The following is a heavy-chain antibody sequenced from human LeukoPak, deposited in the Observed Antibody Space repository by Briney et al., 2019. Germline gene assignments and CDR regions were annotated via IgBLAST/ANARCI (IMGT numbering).Heavy chain of an antibody. V-gene: IGHV3-21*01. J-gene: IGHJ4*02. D-gene: IGHD6-19*01. CDR1: GFTFSSYS. CDR3: ARVYSGWYDY. CDR2: ISSSSSYI. Sequence: GGSLRLSCAASGFTFSSYSMNWVRQAPGKGLEWVSSISSSSSYIYYADSVKGRFTISKDNAKNSLYLQMDSLRAEDTAVYYCARVYSGWYDYWGQGTLVTVSS.